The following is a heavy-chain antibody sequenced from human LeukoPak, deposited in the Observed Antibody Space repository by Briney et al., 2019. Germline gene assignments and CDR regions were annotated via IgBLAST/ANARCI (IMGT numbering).Heavy chain of an antibody. J-gene: IGHJ4*01. CDR3: VSPVFINY. Sequence: GGSLRLSCAASGFTFSSYSMNWVRQAPGKGLEWVSYISSSSSTIYYADSVKGRFTISRDNSKNALYLQMTSLRPEDSAVYYCVSPVFINYWGQGTLVTVSS. D-gene: IGHD1-14*01. CDR2: ISSSSSTI. CDR1: GFTFSSYS. V-gene: IGHV3-48*01.